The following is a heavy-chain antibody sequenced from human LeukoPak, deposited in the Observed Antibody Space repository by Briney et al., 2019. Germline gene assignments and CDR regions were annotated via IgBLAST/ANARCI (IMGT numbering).Heavy chain of an antibody. CDR3: VRDLHIVVVTAIVY. D-gene: IGHD2-21*02. V-gene: IGHV3-30*03. Sequence: GGSLRLSCAASGFTFSSYGMHWVRQAPGKGLEWVAVISYDGSNKYYADSVKGRFTISRDNSKNTLYLQMNSLRAEDTAVYYCVRDLHIVVVTAIVYWGQGTLVTVSS. J-gene: IGHJ4*02. CDR2: ISYDGSNK. CDR1: GFTFSSYG.